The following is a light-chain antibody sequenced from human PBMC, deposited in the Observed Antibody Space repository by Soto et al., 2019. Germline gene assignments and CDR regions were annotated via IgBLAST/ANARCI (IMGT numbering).Light chain of an antibody. V-gene: IGLV1-51*01. CDR1: SSNIGNNY. CDR2: DNS. J-gene: IGLJ2*01. Sequence: QSVLTQPPSVSAAPGQKVTISCSGGSSNIGNNYVSWFQQFPGTAPKLLIYDNSKRPSGIPDRFSGSKSGTTATLGISGLQTGDEPDYYCATWDGSSSGGHVVFGGGTKVTVL. CDR3: ATWDGSSSGGHVV.